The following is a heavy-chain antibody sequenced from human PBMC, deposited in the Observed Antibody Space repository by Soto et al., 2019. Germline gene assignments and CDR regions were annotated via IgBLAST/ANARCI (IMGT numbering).Heavy chain of an antibody. CDR3: ARDQAGSTNWFDP. CDR2: ISAYNGNT. V-gene: IGHV1-18*01. Sequence: ASVKVSCKASGYTFTSYGISWVRQAPGQGLEWMGGISAYNGNTNYAQKLQGRVTMTRDTSTSTVYMELSSLRSEDTAMYYCARDQAGSTNWFDPWGQGTLVTVSS. CDR1: GYTFTSYG. D-gene: IGHD4-17*01. J-gene: IGHJ5*02.